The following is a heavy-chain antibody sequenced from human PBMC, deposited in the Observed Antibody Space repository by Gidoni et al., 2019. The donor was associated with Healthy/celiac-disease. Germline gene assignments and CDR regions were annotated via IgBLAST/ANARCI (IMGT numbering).Heavy chain of an antibody. CDR3: AKDRRYSIYYFDY. D-gene: IGHD6-13*01. V-gene: IGHV3-9*01. CDR2: ISWNSGSI. CDR1: GFPCDDYA. Sequence: EVPLVESGGGLVQPGRSLILCCAASGFPCDDYAMHWVRQAPGKGLEWVSGISWNSGSIGYAASVKGRFTISRDNAKNSLYLQMNSLRAEDTALYYCAKDRRYSIYYFDYWGQGTLVTVSS. J-gene: IGHJ4*02.